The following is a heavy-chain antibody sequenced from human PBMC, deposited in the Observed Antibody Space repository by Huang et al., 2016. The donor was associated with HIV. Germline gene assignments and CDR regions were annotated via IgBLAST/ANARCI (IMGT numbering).Heavy chain of an antibody. CDR3: ARDYSNLLREFEQ. CDR2: IKQDETKT. Sequence: EVQLVESGGGLVQPGGSLRLSCAGSGFPFSFYWMNWVRQAPGKGMGGVANIKQDETKTFCGDSVKGRFTISGDNAANSVYLQRTGRRAEDTAIYYCARDYSNLLREFEQWGQGTLVSVSS. CDR1: GFPFSFYW. D-gene: IGHD4-4*01. J-gene: IGHJ4*02. V-gene: IGHV3-7*01.